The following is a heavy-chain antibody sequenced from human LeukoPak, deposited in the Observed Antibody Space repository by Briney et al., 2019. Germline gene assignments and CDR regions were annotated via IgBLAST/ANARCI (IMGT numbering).Heavy chain of an antibody. D-gene: IGHD5-24*01. J-gene: IGHJ4*02. V-gene: IGHV1-58*01. Sequence: GTSVKVSCKASGFTFTSSAVQWVRQARGQRLEWIGWIVVGSGNTNYAQKFQERVTITRDMSTSTAYMELSSMRSEDTAVYYCAAREMATIGYFDYWGQGTLVTVSS. CDR2: IVVGSGNT. CDR1: GFTFTSSA. CDR3: AAREMATIGYFDY.